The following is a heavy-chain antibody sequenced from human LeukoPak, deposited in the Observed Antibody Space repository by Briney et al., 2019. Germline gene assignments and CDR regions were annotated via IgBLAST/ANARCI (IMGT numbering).Heavy chain of an antibody. J-gene: IGHJ4*02. V-gene: IGHV1-46*01. CDR3: ARGYDTLTGSLDY. D-gene: IGHD3-9*01. CDR2: INPRDHSS. CDR1: GYTLTNNY. Sequence: ASVKVSCKASGYTLTNNYMHWVRQAPGQGLEWMGMINPRDHSSTYAQSFQGRVTLTSGTSTNTAYMELSSLKSEDTAVYYCARGYDTLTGSLDYWGRGTLVTVTS.